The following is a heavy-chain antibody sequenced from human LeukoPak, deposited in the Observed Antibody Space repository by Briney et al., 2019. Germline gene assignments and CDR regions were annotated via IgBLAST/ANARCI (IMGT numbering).Heavy chain of an antibody. D-gene: IGHD2-15*01. J-gene: IGHJ3*02. CDR3: ARDFLGRVAGAFDI. CDR2: ISYDGSNK. CDR1: GFTFSSYA. V-gene: IGHV3-30-3*01. Sequence: GGSLRLSCAASGFTFSSYAMHWVRQAPGKGLEWVAVISYDGSNKYYADSVKGRFTISRDNSKNTLYLQMNSLRAEDTAVYYCARDFLGRVAGAFDIWGQGTMVTVSS.